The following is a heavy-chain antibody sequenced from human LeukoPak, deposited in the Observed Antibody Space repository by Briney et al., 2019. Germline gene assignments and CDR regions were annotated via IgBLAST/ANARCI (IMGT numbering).Heavy chain of an antibody. Sequence: GGSLRLSCAASGFTVSSNCMSWVRQAPGKGLEWVSVIYSGGSTYYADSVKGRFTISRDNSKNTLYLQMNSLRAEDTAVYYCARDPTYYYDSSGYPNDAFDIWGQGTMVTVSS. CDR2: IYSGGST. J-gene: IGHJ3*02. V-gene: IGHV3-66*02. D-gene: IGHD3-22*01. CDR3: ARDPTYYYDSSGYPNDAFDI. CDR1: GFTVSSNC.